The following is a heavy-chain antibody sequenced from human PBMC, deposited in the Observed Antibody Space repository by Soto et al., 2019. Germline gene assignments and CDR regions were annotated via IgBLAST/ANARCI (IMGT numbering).Heavy chain of an antibody. CDR2: ISAYNGNT. Sequence: ASVKVSCKPSGVSIRNFAINWVRQAPGQGLEWMGWISAYNGNTNYAQKLQGRVTMTTDTSTSTAYMELRSLRSDDTAVYYCARDSGPNYYDSSGYYSSGYWGQGTLVTVSS. V-gene: IGHV1-18*01. D-gene: IGHD3-22*01. J-gene: IGHJ4*02. CDR1: GVSIRNFA. CDR3: ARDSGPNYYDSSGYYSSGY.